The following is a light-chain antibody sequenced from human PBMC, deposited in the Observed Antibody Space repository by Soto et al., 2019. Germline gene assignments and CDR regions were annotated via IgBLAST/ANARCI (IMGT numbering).Light chain of an antibody. CDR2: DAS. CDR3: QQYATSPWT. V-gene: IGKV1-5*01. Sequence: DIQMTQSPSTLSASVGDRVTITCRASQSISSWLAWYQQKPGKAPKLLIYDASSLESGVPSRFSGSGSGTDFTLTISRLDPEDSAVYYCQQYATSPWTFGQGTKVDIK. CDR1: QSISSW. J-gene: IGKJ1*01.